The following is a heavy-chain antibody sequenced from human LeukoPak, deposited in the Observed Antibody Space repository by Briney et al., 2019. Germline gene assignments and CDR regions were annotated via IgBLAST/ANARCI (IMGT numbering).Heavy chain of an antibody. D-gene: IGHD3-10*01. J-gene: IGHJ4*02. Sequence: GESLRLSCAASGFTFSSYWMSWVRQTPGKGLEWVAHLNQDASEKYYVDSVKGRFTISRENAKNSLYLQMNSLRAEDTAVYYCAKCGSGSNFDYWGQGILVTVSS. CDR2: LNQDASEK. CDR3: AKCGSGSNFDY. V-gene: IGHV3-7*02. CDR1: GFTFSSYW.